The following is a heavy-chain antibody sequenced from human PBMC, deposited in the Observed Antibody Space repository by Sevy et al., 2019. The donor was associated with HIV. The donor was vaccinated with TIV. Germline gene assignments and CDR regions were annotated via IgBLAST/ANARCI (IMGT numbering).Heavy chain of an antibody. Sequence: ASGKVSCKASGGTFINYAVTWVRQAPGQGLEWMGGFIPMFDTTNSAQKFQGRVTLTADGSTSTAYMELSSLRSEDTAVYYCASSYFDSSGYSPLFYYGMDVWGQGTTVTVSS. J-gene: IGHJ6*02. D-gene: IGHD3-22*01. CDR2: FIPMFDTT. V-gene: IGHV1-69*13. CDR1: GGTFINYA. CDR3: ASSYFDSSGYSPLFYYGMDV.